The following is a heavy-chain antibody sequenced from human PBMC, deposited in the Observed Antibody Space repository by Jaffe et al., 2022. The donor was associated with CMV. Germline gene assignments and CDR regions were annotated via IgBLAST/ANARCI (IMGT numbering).Heavy chain of an antibody. CDR2: IMPILNIP. D-gene: IGHD4-17*01. CDR3: ATDFYGDHDLLYFQH. Sequence: QVQLAQSGAEMKKPGSSVTVSCKASGGTFNTYAINWVRQAPGQGLEWMGRIMPILNIPHYAQKFQGRVTITADKSTDTAYMELGSLKSEDTAMYYCATDFYGDHDLLYFQHWGQGTVVTVSS. CDR1: GGTFNTYA. V-gene: IGHV1-69*09. J-gene: IGHJ1*01.